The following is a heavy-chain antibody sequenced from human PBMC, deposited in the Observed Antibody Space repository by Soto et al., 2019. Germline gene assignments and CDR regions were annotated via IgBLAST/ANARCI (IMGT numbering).Heavy chain of an antibody. Sequence: SETLSLTCTVSGGSISSYYWSWIRQPPGKGLEWIGYIYYSGSTNYNPSLKSRVTISVDTSKNQFSLKLSSVTAADTAVYYCARWTSSGYYPGSYGMDVWGQGTTVTVSS. CDR3: ARWTSSGYYPGSYGMDV. V-gene: IGHV4-59*08. D-gene: IGHD3-22*01. J-gene: IGHJ6*02. CDR2: IYYSGST. CDR1: GGSISSYY.